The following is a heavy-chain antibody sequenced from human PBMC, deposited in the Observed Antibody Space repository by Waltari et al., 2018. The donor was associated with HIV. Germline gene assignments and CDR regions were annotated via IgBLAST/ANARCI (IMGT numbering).Heavy chain of an antibody. CDR2: IYYSGST. J-gene: IGHJ6*02. V-gene: IGHV4-59*01. Sequence: QVQLQESGPGLVTPSETLSLTCTVSGGSISSYYWSWIRQPPGKGLEWIGYIYYSGSTNYNPSLKSRVTISVDTSKNQFSLKLSSVTAADTAVYYCARGHARMDVWGQGTTVTVSS. CDR3: ARGHARMDV. CDR1: GGSISSYY.